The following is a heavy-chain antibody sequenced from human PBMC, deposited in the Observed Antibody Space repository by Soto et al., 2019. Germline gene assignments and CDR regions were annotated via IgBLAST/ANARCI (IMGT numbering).Heavy chain of an antibody. Sequence: GGSLRLSCVASGFTFSSYAMHWVRQAPGKGLEWVAVIYSGGSTYYADSVKGRFTISRDNSKNTLYLQMNSLRAEDTAVYYCARENWRSGDTAMVWDFYYYYYGMDVWGQGTTVTVSS. CDR1: GFTFSSYA. D-gene: IGHD5-18*01. J-gene: IGHJ6*02. CDR2: IYSGGST. V-gene: IGHV3-53*01. CDR3: ARENWRSGDTAMVWDFYYYYYGMDV.